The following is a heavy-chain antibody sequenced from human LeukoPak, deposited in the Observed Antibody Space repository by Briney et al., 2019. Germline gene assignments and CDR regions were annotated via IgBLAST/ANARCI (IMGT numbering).Heavy chain of an antibody. V-gene: IGHV4-59*01. Sequence: SSETLSLTCTVSGGSISSYYWSWIRQPPGKGLEWIGYIYYSGSTNYNPSLKSRVTISVDTSKNQFSLKLSSVTAADTAVYYCARAVVRGAFCYMDVWGKGTTVTISS. CDR3: ARAVVRGAFCYMDV. J-gene: IGHJ6*03. CDR2: IYYSGST. D-gene: IGHD3-10*01. CDR1: GGSISSYY.